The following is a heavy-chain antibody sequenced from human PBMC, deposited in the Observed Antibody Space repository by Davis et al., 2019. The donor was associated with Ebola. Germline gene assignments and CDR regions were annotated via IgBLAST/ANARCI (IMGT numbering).Heavy chain of an antibody. D-gene: IGHD3-22*01. CDR3: ARWVGGGSGYYFDY. CDR2: IYYSGST. J-gene: IGHJ4*02. Sequence: PSETLSLTCTVSGGSISSYYWSWIRQPPGKGLEWIGYIYYSGSTNYNPSLKSRVTISVDTSKNQFSLKLSSVTAADTAVYYRARWVGGGSGYYFDYWGQGTLVTVSS. V-gene: IGHV4-59*01. CDR1: GGSISSYY.